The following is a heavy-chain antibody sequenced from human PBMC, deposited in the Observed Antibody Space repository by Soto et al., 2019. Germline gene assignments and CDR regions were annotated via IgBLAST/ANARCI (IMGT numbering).Heavy chain of an antibody. V-gene: IGHV3-30-3*01. D-gene: IGHD3-22*01. J-gene: IGHJ6*02. CDR2: ISYDGSNK. Sequence: GGSLRLSCAASGFTFSSYAMHWVRQAPGKGLEWVAVISYDGSNKYYADSVKGRFTISRDNSKNTLYLQMNSLRAEDTAVYYCARAPARSYYDSSGNLYGMDVWGQGTTVTVSS. CDR3: ARAPARSYYDSSGNLYGMDV. CDR1: GFTFSSYA.